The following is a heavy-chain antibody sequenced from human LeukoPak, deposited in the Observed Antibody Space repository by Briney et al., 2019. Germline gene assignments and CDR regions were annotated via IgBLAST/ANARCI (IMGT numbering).Heavy chain of an antibody. CDR1: GYTFTGYF. CDR2: INPNSGGT. D-gene: IGHD2-15*01. CDR3: ARPPGYCSGGSCFPSDF. Sequence: ASVKVSCKASGYTFTGYFMHWVRQAPGQGLEWMGWINPNSGGTNYAQKFQGRVTMTRDTSISTAYMELSRLRSDDTAVYYCARPPGYCSGGSCFPSDFWGQGTLVTVSS. J-gene: IGHJ4*02. V-gene: IGHV1-2*02.